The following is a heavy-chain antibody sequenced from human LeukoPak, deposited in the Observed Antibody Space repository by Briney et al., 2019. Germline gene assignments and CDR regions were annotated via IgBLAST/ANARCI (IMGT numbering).Heavy chain of an antibody. Sequence: SETLSLTCTVSGGYISSSSYYWGWIRQPPGKGLEWIGSIYYSGSTYYNPSLKSRVTISVDTSKNQFSLKLSSVTAADTAVYYCARLGVVVITAYDYWGQGTLVTVSS. D-gene: IGHD3-22*01. CDR2: IYYSGST. CDR1: GGYISSSSYY. V-gene: IGHV4-39*07. J-gene: IGHJ4*02. CDR3: ARLGVVVITAYDY.